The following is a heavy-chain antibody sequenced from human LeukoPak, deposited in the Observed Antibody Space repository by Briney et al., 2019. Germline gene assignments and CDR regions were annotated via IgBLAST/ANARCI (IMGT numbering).Heavy chain of an antibody. CDR3: ARIGRDGYNYGFEFDY. V-gene: IGHV4-59*01. CDR2: IYYSGST. D-gene: IGHD5-24*01. Sequence: SETLSLTCTVSGGSISSYYWSWIRQPPGKGLEWIGYIYYSGSTNYNPSLKSRVTISVDTSKNQFSLKLSSVTAADTAVYYCARIGRDGYNYGFEFDYWGQGTLVTVSS. CDR1: GGSISSYY. J-gene: IGHJ4*02.